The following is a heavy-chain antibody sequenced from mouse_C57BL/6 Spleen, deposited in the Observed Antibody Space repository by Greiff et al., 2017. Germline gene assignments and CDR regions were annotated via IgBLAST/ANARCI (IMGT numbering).Heavy chain of an antibody. CDR3: ASGYYYGSGLAY. J-gene: IGHJ3*01. D-gene: IGHD1-1*01. V-gene: IGHV1-54*01. CDR2: INPGSGGT. Sequence: QVQLQQSGAELVRPGTSVKVSCKASGYAFTNYLIEWVKQRPGQGLEWIGVINPGSGGTNYNEKFKGKATLTADKSASTAYMQLSSLTSEDSAVYFCASGYYYGSGLAYWGQGTLVTVSA. CDR1: GYAFTNYL.